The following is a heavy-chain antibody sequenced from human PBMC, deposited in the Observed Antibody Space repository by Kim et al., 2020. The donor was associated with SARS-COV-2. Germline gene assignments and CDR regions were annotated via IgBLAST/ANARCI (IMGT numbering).Heavy chain of an antibody. J-gene: IGHJ4*02. CDR1: GFTFSSYA. Sequence: GVSLRLSCAASGFTFSSYAMSWVRQAPGKGLEWVSAISGSGGSTYYADSVKGRFTISRDNSKNTLYLQMNSLRAEDTAVYYCAKDGVDYYDSSGYFDYWGQGTLVTVSS. D-gene: IGHD3-22*01. CDR3: AKDGVDYYDSSGYFDY. V-gene: IGHV3-23*01. CDR2: ISGSGGST.